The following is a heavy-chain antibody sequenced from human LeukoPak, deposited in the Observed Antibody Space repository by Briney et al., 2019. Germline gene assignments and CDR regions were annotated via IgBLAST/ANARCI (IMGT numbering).Heavy chain of an antibody. Sequence: GGSLRLSCAASGFTFDDYAMHWVRQAPGKGLEWVSGISWNSGSIGYADSVKGRFTISRDNAKNSLYLQMNSLRAEDMALYYCAKDKEGAFDIWGQGTTVTVSS. CDR3: AKDKEGAFDI. V-gene: IGHV3-9*03. CDR2: ISWNSGSI. J-gene: IGHJ3*02. CDR1: GFTFDDYA.